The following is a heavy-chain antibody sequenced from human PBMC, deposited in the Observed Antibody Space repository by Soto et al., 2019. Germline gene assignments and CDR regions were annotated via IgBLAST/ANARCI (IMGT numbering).Heavy chain of an antibody. CDR3: ATVDYDFWSGLAY. Sequence: SETLSLTCTVSGGSVSSTSYYWSWIRQPPGKGLEWIGYIYYSGSTYYNPSLKRRVTISVDTSKNQFSLKLSSVTAADTAVYYCATVDYDFWSGLAYWGQGTLVTVSS. V-gene: IGHV4-30-4*01. CDR1: GGSVSSTSYY. J-gene: IGHJ4*02. D-gene: IGHD3-3*01. CDR2: IYYSGST.